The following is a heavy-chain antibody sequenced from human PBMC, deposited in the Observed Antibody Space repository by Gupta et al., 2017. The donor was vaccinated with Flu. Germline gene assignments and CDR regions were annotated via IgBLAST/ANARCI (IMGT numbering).Heavy chain of an antibody. V-gene: IGHV3-48*02. Sequence: EVQLVESGGGLVQPGGSLRLSCAASGFTFSSYSMNWVRQAPGKGLEWVSYISSSSSTIYYADSVKSRFTISRDNAKNSLYLQMNSLRDEDTAVYYCARGQPYDYDSSGVNFDYWGQGTLVTVSS. CDR3: ARGQPYDYDSSGVNFDY. D-gene: IGHD3-22*01. CDR2: ISSSSSTI. CDR1: GFTFSSYS. J-gene: IGHJ4*02.